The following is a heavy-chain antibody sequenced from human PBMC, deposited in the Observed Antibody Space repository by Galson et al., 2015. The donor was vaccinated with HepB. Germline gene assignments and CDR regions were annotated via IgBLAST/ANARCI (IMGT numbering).Heavy chain of an antibody. CDR1: GYTFTGYY. Sequence: SVKVSCKASGYTFTGYYMHWVRQAPGQGLEWMGWISPNSGGTDYAQKFQGRVTMTRDTSISTAYMELSRLRSDDTAVYYCARDLGDGYYPIDYWGQGTLVTVSS. CDR3: ARDLGDGYYPIDY. CDR2: ISPNSGGT. J-gene: IGHJ4*02. D-gene: IGHD5-24*01. V-gene: IGHV1-2*02.